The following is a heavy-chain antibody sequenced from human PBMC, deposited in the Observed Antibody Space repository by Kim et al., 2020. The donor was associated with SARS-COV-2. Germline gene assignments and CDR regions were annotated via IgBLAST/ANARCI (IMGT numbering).Heavy chain of an antibody. CDR3: ARERPSGRYDFWTFDY. CDR1: GYSFTSYW. D-gene: IGHD3-3*01. V-gene: IGHV5-10-1*01. J-gene: IGHJ4*02. CDR2: IDPSDSYT. Sequence: GESLKISCKGSGYSFTSYWISWVRQMPGKGLEWMGRIDPSDSYTNYSPSFQGHVTISADKSISTAYLQWSSLKASDTAMYYCARERPSGRYDFWTFDYWGQGTLVTVSS.